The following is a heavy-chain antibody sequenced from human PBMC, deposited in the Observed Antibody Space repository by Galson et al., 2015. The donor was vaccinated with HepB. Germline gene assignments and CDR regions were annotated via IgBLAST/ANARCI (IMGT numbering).Heavy chain of an antibody. CDR3: ARDSPAQELVYNWFDP. V-gene: IGHV7-4-1*02. D-gene: IGHD1-7*01. CDR1: GYTFTSYA. J-gene: IGHJ5*02. CDR2: INTNTGNP. Sequence: SVKVSCKASGYTFTSYAMNWVRQAPGQGLEWMGWINTNTGNPTYAQGFTGRFVFSLDTSVSTAYLQISSLKAEDTAVYYCARDSPAQELVYNWFDPWGQGTLVTVSS.